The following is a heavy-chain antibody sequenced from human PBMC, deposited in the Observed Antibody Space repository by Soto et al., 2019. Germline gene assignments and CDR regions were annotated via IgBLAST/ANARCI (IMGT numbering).Heavy chain of an antibody. Sequence: PGGSLRLCCAASRVICTNYWMHWVRQVPGKSLVWVSRISVDGATTNYADSVKGRITISRDNARTTLHLQMNSLTVEDTAVYYCGRGKVAALLDYWGQRTLV. D-gene: IGHD6-6*01. CDR2: ISVDGATT. CDR3: GRGKVAALLDY. V-gene: IGHV3-74*01. CDR1: RVICTNYW. J-gene: IGHJ4*02.